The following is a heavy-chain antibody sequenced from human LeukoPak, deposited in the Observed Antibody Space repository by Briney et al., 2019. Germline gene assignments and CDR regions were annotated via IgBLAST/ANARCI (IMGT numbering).Heavy chain of an antibody. V-gene: IGHV4-61*02. CDR1: GGSISSGSYY. D-gene: IGHD3-16*01. CDR2: IYTSGST. Sequence: SETLSLTCTVSGGSISSGSYYWSWIRQPAGKGLEWIGRIYTSGSTNYNPSLKSRVTISVDTSKNQFSLKLSSVTAADTAVYYCAREGNYDYVWGIWGQGTLVTVSS. J-gene: IGHJ4*02. CDR3: AREGNYDYVWGI.